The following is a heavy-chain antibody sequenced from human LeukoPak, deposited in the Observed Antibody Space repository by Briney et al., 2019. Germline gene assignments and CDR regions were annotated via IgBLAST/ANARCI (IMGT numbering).Heavy chain of an antibody. J-gene: IGHJ4*02. CDR2: IYSGGST. CDR3: ASVDFDY. CDR1: GFTVSSNH. V-gene: IGHV3-53*01. Sequence: RAGGSLRLSCAASGFTVSSNHMSWVRQAPGKGLEWVSVIYSGGSTYYADSVKGRFTISRDNSKNTLYLQMNSLRAEDTAVYYCASVDFDYWGQGTLVTVSS.